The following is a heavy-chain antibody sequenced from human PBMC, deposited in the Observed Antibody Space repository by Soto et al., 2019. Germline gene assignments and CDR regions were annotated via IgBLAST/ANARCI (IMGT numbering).Heavy chain of an antibody. CDR3: ARPREAGKNYYGVDV. D-gene: IGHD6-19*01. CDR1: GYSFTSYW. V-gene: IGHV5-51*01. Sequence: GESLKISCKGSGYSFTSYWIGWVRQMPGKGLEWMGIIYPGDSATRYSPSFQGQVTISADKSISTAYLQWSSLKASDTAMYYCARPREAGKNYYGVDVWGQGTTVTVS. CDR2: IYPGDSAT. J-gene: IGHJ6*02.